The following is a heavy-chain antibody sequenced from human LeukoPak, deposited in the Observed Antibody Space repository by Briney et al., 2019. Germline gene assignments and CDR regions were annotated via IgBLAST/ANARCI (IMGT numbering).Heavy chain of an antibody. V-gene: IGHV4-34*01. J-gene: IGHJ4*02. CDR2: INHSGST. D-gene: IGHD2-15*01. Sequence: SETLSLTCAVYGGSFSGYYWSWIRQPPGKGLEWIGEINHSGSTNYNPSLKSRVTISVDTSKNQFSLKLSSVTAADTAVYYCARDGLCSGGSCYSYYFDYWGQGTLVTVSS. CDR3: ARDGLCSGGSCYSYYFDY. CDR1: GGSFSGYY.